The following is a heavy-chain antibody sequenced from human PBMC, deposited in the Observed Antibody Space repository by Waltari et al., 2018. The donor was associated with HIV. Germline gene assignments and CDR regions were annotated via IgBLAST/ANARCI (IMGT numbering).Heavy chain of an antibody. Sequence: QLQLQESGPGLVKPSETLSLTCTVSGGSIRSSSFYWGWIRQPPGKGLEWIASIYYSGSTYFNPSLKSRVTISVDTSKNQFSLKLSSVTAADTAVYYCARLVEGYNRKPPLFFDYWGQGTLVTVSS. CDR1: GGSIRSSSFY. CDR3: ARLVEGYNRKPPLFFDY. J-gene: IGHJ4*02. V-gene: IGHV4-39*01. D-gene: IGHD2-15*01. CDR2: IYYSGST.